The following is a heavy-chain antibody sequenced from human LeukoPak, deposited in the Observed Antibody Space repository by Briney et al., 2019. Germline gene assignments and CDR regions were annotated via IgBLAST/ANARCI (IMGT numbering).Heavy chain of an antibody. CDR1: GFTFSSYS. CDR2: ISSSSSYI. V-gene: IGHV3-21*01. D-gene: IGHD3-22*01. CDR3: ASNDGYYDSSGYHGDY. Sequence: GGSLRLSCAASGFTFSSYSMNWVRQAPGKGLEWVSSISSSSSYIYYADSVKGRFTISRDNAKNSLYLQMNSLRAEDTAAYYCASNDGYYDSSGYHGDYWGQGTLVTVSS. J-gene: IGHJ4*02.